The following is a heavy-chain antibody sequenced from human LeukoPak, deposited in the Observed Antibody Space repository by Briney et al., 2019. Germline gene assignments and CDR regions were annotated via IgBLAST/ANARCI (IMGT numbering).Heavy chain of an antibody. CDR3: ARETRTAPDYYYYMDV. V-gene: IGHV1-2*02. Sequence: ASVKVSCKASGYTFTGYYIHWVRQAPGQGLEWMGWINPNSGGTNYAQKFQGRVTMTRDTSISTAYMELSRLRSDDTAVYYCARETRTAPDYYYYMDVWGKGTTVTVSS. D-gene: IGHD5-18*01. J-gene: IGHJ6*03. CDR1: GYTFTGYY. CDR2: INPNSGGT.